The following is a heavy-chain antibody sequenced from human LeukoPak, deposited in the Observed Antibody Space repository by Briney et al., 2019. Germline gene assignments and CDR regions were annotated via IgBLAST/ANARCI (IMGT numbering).Heavy chain of an antibody. CDR1: GGSISSGGYS. V-gene: IGHV4-30-2*01. CDR2: IYHSGST. CDR3: ARASWVRGVIYNFDY. D-gene: IGHD3-10*01. J-gene: IGHJ4*02. Sequence: SQTLSLTCAVSGGSISSGGYSWSWLRQPPGKGLEWIGYIYHSGSTYYNPSLKSRVTISVDRSKNQFSLKLSSVTAADTAVYYCARASWVRGVIYNFDYWGQGTLVTVSS.